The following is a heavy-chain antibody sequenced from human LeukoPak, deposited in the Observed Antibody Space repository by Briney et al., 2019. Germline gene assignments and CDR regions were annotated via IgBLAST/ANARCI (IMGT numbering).Heavy chain of an antibody. CDR1: GGSFSGYY. V-gene: IGHV4-34*01. D-gene: IGHD1-1*01. CDR2: INHSGST. J-gene: IGHJ5*02. Sequence: PSETLSLTCAVYGGSFSGYYWSWIRQPPGKGLEWIGEINHSGSTNYNPSLKSRVTISVDRSKNQFSLKLSSVTAADTAVYYCARVAERAENWFDPWGQGTLVTVSS. CDR3: ARVAERAENWFDP.